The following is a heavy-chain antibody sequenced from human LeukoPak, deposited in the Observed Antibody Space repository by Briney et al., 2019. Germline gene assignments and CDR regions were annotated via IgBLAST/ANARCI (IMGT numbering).Heavy chain of an antibody. CDR1: GGTFSSYA. Sequence: GASVKVSCKASGGTFSSYAISWVRQAPGQGLEWMGGIIPIFGTANYAQKFQGRVTITTDESTSTAYMELSSLRSEDTAVYYCASSPVQLGYCSSTSCPYYYYYYMDVWGKGTAVTVSS. J-gene: IGHJ6*03. D-gene: IGHD2-2*01. V-gene: IGHV1-69*05. CDR2: IIPIFGTA. CDR3: ASSPVQLGYCSSTSCPYYYYYYMDV.